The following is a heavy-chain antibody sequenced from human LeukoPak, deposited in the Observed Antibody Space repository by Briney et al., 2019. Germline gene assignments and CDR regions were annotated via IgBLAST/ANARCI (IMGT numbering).Heavy chain of an antibody. V-gene: IGHV1-46*01. J-gene: IGHJ6*03. CDR2: INPSGGST. Sequence: GASVKVSCKASGYTFTSYYMHWVRQAPGQGLEWMGIINPSGGSTSYAQKFQGRVTMTRDMSTSTVYMELSSLRSEDTAVYYCARALSMLYYYMDVWGKGTTVTVSS. CDR1: GYTFTSYY. D-gene: IGHD2-21*01. CDR3: ARALSMLYYYMDV.